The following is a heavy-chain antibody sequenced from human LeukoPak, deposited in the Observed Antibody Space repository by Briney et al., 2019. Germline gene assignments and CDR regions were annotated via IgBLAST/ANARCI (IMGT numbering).Heavy chain of an antibody. Sequence: GVSLRLSCAASGFTFSDYYMTWIRQAPGKGLEWISYISDSGDTFYYVESVKGRFTISRDNAKNSLYLQMNSLRAEDTAVYYCARVVRRCGGAACGYFDLWGRGTLVTVSS. D-gene: IGHD2-21*01. CDR1: GFTFSDYY. CDR2: ISDSGDTF. J-gene: IGHJ2*01. V-gene: IGHV3-11*01. CDR3: ARVVRRCGGAACGYFDL.